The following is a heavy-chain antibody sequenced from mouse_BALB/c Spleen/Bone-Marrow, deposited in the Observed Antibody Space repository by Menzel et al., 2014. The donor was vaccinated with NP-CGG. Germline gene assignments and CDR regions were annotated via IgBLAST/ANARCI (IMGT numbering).Heavy chain of an antibody. Sequence: QVQLQQPGAELVKPGASVKLSCKASGYTFTCYYMYWVKQRPGQGLEWIGGINPSNGGTNFNEKFKSKATLTVDKSSSTAYMQLSSLTSEDSAVYCCTRGLRAWFAYWGQGTLVTVSA. CDR3: TRGLRAWFAY. CDR2: INPSNGGT. D-gene: IGHD3-1*01. V-gene: IGHV1S81*02. J-gene: IGHJ3*01. CDR1: GYTFTCYY.